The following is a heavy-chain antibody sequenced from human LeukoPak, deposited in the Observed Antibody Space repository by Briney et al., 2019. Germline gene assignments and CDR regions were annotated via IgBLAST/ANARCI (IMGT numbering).Heavy chain of an antibody. Sequence: SSETLSLTCTVSGGSISSGGYYGSWIRQHPGRGLEWIGYIYYSGSTYYNPSLKSRVTISVDTSKNQFSLKLSSVTAADTAVYYCARSSHPTLDYWGQGTLVTVSS. CDR3: ARSSHPTLDY. J-gene: IGHJ4*02. CDR2: IYYSGST. V-gene: IGHV4-31*03. CDR1: GGSISSGGYY.